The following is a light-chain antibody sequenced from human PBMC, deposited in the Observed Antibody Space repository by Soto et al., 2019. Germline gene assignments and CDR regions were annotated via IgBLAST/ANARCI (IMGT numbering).Light chain of an antibody. V-gene: IGLV1-40*01. CDR3: QSYDSGLSDYL. J-gene: IGLJ1*01. CDR1: NSNIGTGFD. CDR2: GTS. Sequence: QSVLTQPPSVSGAPGQRVTIACTGNNSNIGTGFDVHWYRHFPGAAPKLLLSGTSHRPSGVPDRFSGSKSGTSASLAITGLQAEDEADYCQSYDSGLSDYLFGSGTKLTVL.